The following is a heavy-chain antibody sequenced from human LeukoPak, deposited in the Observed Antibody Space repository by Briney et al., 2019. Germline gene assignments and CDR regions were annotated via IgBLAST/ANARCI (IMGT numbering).Heavy chain of an antibody. D-gene: IGHD3-22*01. J-gene: IGHJ4*02. CDR1: GFTFSTYW. V-gene: IGHV3-7*01. CDR3: AKDHGSSGYYGLRY. Sequence: GGSLRLSCAASGFTFSTYWMSWVRQAPGKGLEWVANTKEDGSEKYYVDSVKGRFTISRDNAKNSLYLQMNSLRAEDTAVYYCAKDHGSSGYYGLRYWGQGTLVTVSS. CDR2: TKEDGSEK.